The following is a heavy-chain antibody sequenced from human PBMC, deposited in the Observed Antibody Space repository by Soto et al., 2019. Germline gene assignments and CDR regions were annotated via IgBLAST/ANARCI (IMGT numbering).Heavy chain of an antibody. CDR1: GGSFRNYD. CDR2: VNHSVED. D-gene: IGHD3-10*01. Sequence: SETLSLTCGVYGGSFRNYDCIYARQPPGKGLEWIVDVNHSVEDTYDPSLQSRNTISLDTSNNQISLKMSSVTAADTAMYFCPRAGRFTRSLFDPWGQGTQVTVPS. V-gene: IGHV4-34*01. J-gene: IGHJ5*02. CDR3: PRAGRFTRSLFDP.